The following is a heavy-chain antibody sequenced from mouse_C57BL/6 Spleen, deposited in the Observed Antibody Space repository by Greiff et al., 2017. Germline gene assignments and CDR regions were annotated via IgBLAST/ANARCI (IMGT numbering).Heavy chain of an antibody. J-gene: IGHJ3*01. CDR3: VFDPAWFAY. Sequence: EVMLVESGGGLVQPKGSLKLSCAASGFSFNTYAMNWVRQAPGKGLEWVARIRSKSNNYATYYADSVKDRFTISRDDSESMLYLQMNNLKTEDTAMYYCVFDPAWFAYWGQGTLVTVSA. V-gene: IGHV10-1*01. CDR2: IRSKSNNYAT. CDR1: GFSFNTYA.